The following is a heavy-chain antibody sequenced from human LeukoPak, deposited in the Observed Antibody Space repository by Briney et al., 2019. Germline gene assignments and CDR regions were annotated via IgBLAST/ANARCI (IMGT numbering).Heavy chain of an antibody. J-gene: IGHJ4*02. D-gene: IGHD5-12*01. Sequence: ASVKVSCKASGYTFTSYYMHWVRQAPGQGLEWMGIISPSGGSTSYAQKFQGRVTMTRDTSTSTVYMELSSLRSEDTAVYYCARDRSWLRLGYWGQGTLVTVSS. V-gene: IGHV1-46*01. CDR1: GYTFTSYY. CDR3: ARDRSWLRLGY. CDR2: ISPSGGST.